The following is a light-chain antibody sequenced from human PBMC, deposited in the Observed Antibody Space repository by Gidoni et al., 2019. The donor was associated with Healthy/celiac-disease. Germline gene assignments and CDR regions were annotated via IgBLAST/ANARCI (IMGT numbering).Light chain of an antibody. CDR1: QSGSRI. J-gene: IGKJ4*01. Sequence: PLALVPSECDVPSCSGSQSGSRIIAWYQQQPGQASRLLIFDASYRATCIAAWFSGSGSGTDFTLTISSLVPADVAVSYCQQRSNCLPLTFGGGTKVEIK. CDR3: QQRSNCLPLT. V-gene: IGKV3-11*01. CDR2: DAS.